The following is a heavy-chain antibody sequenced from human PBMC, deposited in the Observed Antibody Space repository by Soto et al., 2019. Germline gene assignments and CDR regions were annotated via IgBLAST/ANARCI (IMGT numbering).Heavy chain of an antibody. D-gene: IGHD1-1*01. V-gene: IGHV4-4*02. CDR1: GGSISTSNW. Sequence: SETLSLTCAVSGGSISTSNWWSWVRQPPGKGLEWIGEVYHSGSTNYNPSFKSRVAMSVDKSKNQFSLKLNSVTAADTALYYCARTSTSATRFDYWGQGRLVTLSS. CDR3: ARTSTSATRFDY. CDR2: VYHSGST. J-gene: IGHJ4*02.